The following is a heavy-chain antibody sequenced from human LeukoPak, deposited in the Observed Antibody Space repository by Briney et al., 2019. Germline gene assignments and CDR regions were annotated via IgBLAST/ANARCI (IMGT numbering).Heavy chain of an antibody. Sequence: ASVKVSCKASGYTFTSYYMHCVRQAPGQGLECMGIINPSGVSTSYAQKFQGRVTMTRDTSTTTVYMALSSLRSEDTAVYYCARGGPAGDFIVVAPTNNAFDIWGQGTMVTVSS. J-gene: IGHJ3*02. CDR1: GYTFTSYY. CDR3: ARGGPAGDFIVVAPTNNAFDI. CDR2: INPSGVST. D-gene: IGHD2-2*01. V-gene: IGHV1-46*01.